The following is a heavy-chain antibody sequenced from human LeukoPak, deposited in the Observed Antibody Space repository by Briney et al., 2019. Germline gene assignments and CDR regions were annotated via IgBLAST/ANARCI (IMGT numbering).Heavy chain of an antibody. CDR2: ISSSSSYI. CDR1: GFTFSSYS. V-gene: IGHV3-21*01. Sequence: PGGSLRLSCAASGFTFSSYSMNWVRQAPGKGLEWVSSISSSSSYIYYADSVKGRFTISRDNAKNSLYLQMNSLRAEDTAVYYRAKSRDYYDSSGYYYDWGQGTLVTVSS. J-gene: IGHJ4*02. D-gene: IGHD3-22*01. CDR3: AKSRDYYDSSGYYYD.